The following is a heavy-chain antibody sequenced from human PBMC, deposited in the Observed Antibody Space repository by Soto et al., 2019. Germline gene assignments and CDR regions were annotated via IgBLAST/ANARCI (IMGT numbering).Heavy chain of an antibody. Sequence: PSETLSLTCTVSGGSISSGGYYWSWIRQHPGKGLEWIGYIYYSGSTYYNPSLKSRVTISVDTSKNQFSLKLSSVTAADTAVYYCASTPLFGEVAVAGWGQGTLVTVSS. V-gene: IGHV4-31*03. J-gene: IGHJ4*02. CDR2: IYYSGST. D-gene: IGHD6-19*01. CDR3: ASTPLFGEVAVAG. CDR1: GGSISSGGYY.